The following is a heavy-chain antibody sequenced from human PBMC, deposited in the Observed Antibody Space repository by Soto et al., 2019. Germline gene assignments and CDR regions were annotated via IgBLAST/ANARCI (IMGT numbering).Heavy chain of an antibody. CDR1: GGTFSSYA. D-gene: IGHD2-21*02. J-gene: IGHJ6*02. CDR3: ARDQGDPAPDYYYGMDV. V-gene: IGHV1-69*13. Sequence: SVKVSCKASGGTFSSYAISWVRQAPGQGLEWMGGIIPIFGTANYAQKFQGRVTITADESTSTAYMELSSLRSEDTAVYYCARDQGDPAPDYYYGMDVWGQGTTVTVSS. CDR2: IIPIFGTA.